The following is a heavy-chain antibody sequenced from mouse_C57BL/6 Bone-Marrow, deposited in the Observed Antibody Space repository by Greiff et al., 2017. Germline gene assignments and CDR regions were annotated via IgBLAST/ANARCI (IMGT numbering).Heavy chain of an antibody. CDR3: ARCGLAEAMDY. J-gene: IGHJ4*01. Sequence: VQLQQPGAELVKPGASVKLSCKASGYTFTSYWMQWVKQRPGQGLEWIGEIDPSDSYTNYNQKFKGKATLTVDTSSSTAYMQLSSLTSEDSAVYYCARCGLAEAMDYWGQGTSVTVSS. D-gene: IGHD1-1*01. V-gene: IGHV1-50*01. CDR1: GYTFTSYW. CDR2: IDPSDSYT.